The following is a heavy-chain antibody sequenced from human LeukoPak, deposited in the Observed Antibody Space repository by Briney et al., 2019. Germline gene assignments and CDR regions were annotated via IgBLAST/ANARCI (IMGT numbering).Heavy chain of an antibody. CDR3: ARDKGSSWSGGFDY. D-gene: IGHD6-13*01. V-gene: IGHV3-21*01. CDR2: ISSSSSYI. CDR1: GFTFSSYS. J-gene: IGHJ4*02. Sequence: GGSLRLSXAASGFTFSSYSMNWVRQAPGKGLEWVSSISSSSSYIYYADSVKGRFTISRDNAKNSLCLQMNSLRAEDTAVYYCARDKGSSWSGGFDYWGQGTLVTVSS.